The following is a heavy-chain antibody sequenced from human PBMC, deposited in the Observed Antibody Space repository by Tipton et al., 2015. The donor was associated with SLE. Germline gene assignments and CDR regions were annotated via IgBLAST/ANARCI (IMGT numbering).Heavy chain of an antibody. CDR1: GFMFSNYA. J-gene: IGHJ4*02. CDR2: ISYMDDST. D-gene: IGHD3-10*01. CDR3: AKEFYYGSGDY. V-gene: IGHV3-23*01. Sequence: SLRLSCAASGFMFSNYAMSWVRQAPGKGLEWVSGISYMDDSTYYADSVQGRFTISRDNSKNTLYLQMNSLRADDTAVYYCAKEFYYGSGDYWGQGTLVTVSS.